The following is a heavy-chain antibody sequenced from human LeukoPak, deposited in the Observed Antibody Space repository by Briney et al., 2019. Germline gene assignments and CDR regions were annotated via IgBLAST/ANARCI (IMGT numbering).Heavy chain of an antibody. CDR2: IDTSASYA. CDR1: GFTFSSYS. D-gene: IGHD3-22*01. Sequence: GGSLRLSCAASGFTFSSYSMNWVRQAPGKGLEWVSFIDTSASYAYYGDSVKGRFTISRDNSKNTLYLQMNSLRAEDTAVYYCAKSPQYYYDSSGVDYWGQGTLVTVSS. J-gene: IGHJ4*02. V-gene: IGHV3-21*04. CDR3: AKSPQYYYDSSGVDY.